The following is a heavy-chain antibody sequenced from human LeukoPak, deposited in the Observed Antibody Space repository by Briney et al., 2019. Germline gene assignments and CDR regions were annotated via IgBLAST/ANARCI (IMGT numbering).Heavy chain of an antibody. CDR3: AKTYGSGSFRQNWFDP. CDR2: ISWNSGSI. J-gene: IGHJ5*02. V-gene: IGHV3-9*01. CDR1: GFTFDDYA. Sequence: GRSLRLSCAASGFTFDDYAMHWVRHAPGKGLEWVSGISWNSGSIGYADSVKGRFTISRDNAKNSLYLQMNSLRAEDTALYYCAKTYGSGSFRQNWFDPWGQGTLVTVSS. D-gene: IGHD3-10*01.